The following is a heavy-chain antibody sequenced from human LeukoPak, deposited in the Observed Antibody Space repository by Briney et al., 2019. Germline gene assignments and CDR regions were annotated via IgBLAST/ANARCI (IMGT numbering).Heavy chain of an antibody. D-gene: IGHD3-10*02. CDR3: AATYVGGGGGDAFET. CDR1: GFTFSSYA. CDR2: ISGSGGRT. Sequence: GGSLRLSCAASGFTFSSYAMSWVRQAPGKGLEWVSGISGSGGRTHYADSVKGRFTISRDNSKNTLYLQMNSLRAEDTAVYYCAATYVGGGGGDAFETWGQGTMVTVSS. V-gene: IGHV3-23*01. J-gene: IGHJ3*02.